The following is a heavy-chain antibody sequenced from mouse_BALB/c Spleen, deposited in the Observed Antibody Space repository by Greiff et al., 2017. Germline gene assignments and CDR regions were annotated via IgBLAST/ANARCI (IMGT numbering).Heavy chain of an antibody. CDR2: IDPYNGGT. J-gene: IGHJ3*01. D-gene: IGHD1-2*01. CDR1: GYSFTDYN. V-gene: IGHV1S135*01. Sequence: VQLQQSGPELVKPGASVKVSCKASGYSFTDYNMYWVKQSHGKSLEWIGYIDPYNGGTSYNQKFKGKATLTVDNSSSTAYMELRSLTSEDSAVYYCAREGITTATWFAYWGQGTLVTVSA. CDR3: AREGITTATWFAY.